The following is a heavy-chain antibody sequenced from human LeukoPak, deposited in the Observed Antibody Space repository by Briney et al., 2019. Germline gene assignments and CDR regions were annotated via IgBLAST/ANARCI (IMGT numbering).Heavy chain of an antibody. CDR1: GGSISSSSYY. D-gene: IGHD2-15*01. V-gene: IGHV4-39*07. Sequence: PSETLSLTCTVSGGSISSSSYYWGWIRQPPGKGLEWIGSIYYSGSTYYNPSLKSRVTISVDTSKNQFSLKLSSVTAADTAVYYCARERCSGGSCYLDYWGQGTLVTVSS. CDR2: IYYSGST. CDR3: ARERCSGGSCYLDY. J-gene: IGHJ4*02.